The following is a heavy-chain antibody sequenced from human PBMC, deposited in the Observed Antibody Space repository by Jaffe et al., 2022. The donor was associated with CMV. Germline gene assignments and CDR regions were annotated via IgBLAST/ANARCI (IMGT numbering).Heavy chain of an antibody. D-gene: IGHD6-13*01. CDR3: AGTNIAAAAYFDY. CDR2: IYYSGST. V-gene: IGHV4-59*01. CDR1: GGSISSYY. J-gene: IGHJ4*02. Sequence: QVQLQESGPGLVKPSETLSLTCTVSGGSISSYYWSWIRQPPGKGLEWIGYIYYSGSTNYNPSLKSRVTISVDTSKNQFSLKLSSVTAADTAVYYCAGTNIAAAAYFDYWGQGTLVTVSS.